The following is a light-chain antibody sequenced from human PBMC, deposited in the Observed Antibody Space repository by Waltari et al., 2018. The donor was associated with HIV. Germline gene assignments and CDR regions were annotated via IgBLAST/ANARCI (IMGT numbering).Light chain of an antibody. V-gene: IGLV1-47*01. J-gene: IGLJ1*01. Sequence: QSVLTQPLSASETPGRSLNISCSGDPSNIGRHYVFWYQQVAGLAPRLLIYRNNQRPSGVSERFSGSRSGTSASLVISGLRAEVEAQYYCASWDDGLSGHVFGGGT. CDR1: PSNIGRHY. CDR3: ASWDDGLSGHV. CDR2: RNN.